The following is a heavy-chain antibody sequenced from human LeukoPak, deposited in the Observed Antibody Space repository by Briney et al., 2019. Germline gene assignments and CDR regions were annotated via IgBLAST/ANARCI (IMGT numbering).Heavy chain of an antibody. J-gene: IGHJ4*02. CDR1: GGSISSYY. CDR3: ARHSGIAAAGLIYFDY. D-gene: IGHD6-13*01. V-gene: IGHV4-59*08. CDR2: IYYSGST. Sequence: SETLSLTCTVSGGSISSYYWSWIRQPPGKGLEWIGYIYYSGSTSYNPSLKSRVTIPVDTSKNQFSLKLSSVTAADTAVYYCARHSGIAAAGLIYFDYWGQGTLVTVSS.